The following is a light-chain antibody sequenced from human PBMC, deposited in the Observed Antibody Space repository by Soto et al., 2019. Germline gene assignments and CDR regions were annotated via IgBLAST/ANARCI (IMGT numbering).Light chain of an antibody. CDR3: LLYYGGAQLV. Sequence: QTVVTQEPSLTVSPGGTVTLTCASTTGAVTSDNYPHWFQQKPGQAPRALIYSTTFKHSWTPARFSGSLLGGKAALTLSGVQPEDEAEYYCLLYYGGAQLVFGGGTKVTVL. CDR2: STT. CDR1: TGAVTSDNY. J-gene: IGLJ2*01. V-gene: IGLV7-43*01.